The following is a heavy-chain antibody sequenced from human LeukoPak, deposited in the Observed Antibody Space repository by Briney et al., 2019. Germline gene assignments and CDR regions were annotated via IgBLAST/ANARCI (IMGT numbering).Heavy chain of an antibody. Sequence: SQTLSLTCIVSGASIMKGDYYWSWIRQAPGKGREWIGYHYYSGTTNYTPSLKSRVDISVDTFRNQFSLRLSSVTAADTAVYYCARGRYYGDYIDYWGQGALVTVSS. CDR3: ARGRYYGDYIDY. J-gene: IGHJ4*02. D-gene: IGHD4-17*01. CDR1: GASIMKGDYY. V-gene: IGHV4-30-4*01. CDR2: HYYSGTT.